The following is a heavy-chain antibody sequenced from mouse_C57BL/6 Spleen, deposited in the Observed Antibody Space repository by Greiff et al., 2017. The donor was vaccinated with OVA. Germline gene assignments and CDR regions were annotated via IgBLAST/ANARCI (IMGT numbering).Heavy chain of an antibody. CDR1: GYSITSGYY. D-gene: IGHD2-5*01. CDR2: IRYDGSN. V-gene: IGHV3-6*01. Sequence: EVKVEESGPGLVKPSQSLSLTCSVTGYSITSGYYWNWIRQFPGNKLEWMGYIRYDGSNNYNPSLKNRISITRDTSTNQFFLKLNSVTTEDTDTYYCARERSNSEGDYAMDYWGQGTSVTVSS. J-gene: IGHJ4*01. CDR3: ARERSNSEGDYAMDY.